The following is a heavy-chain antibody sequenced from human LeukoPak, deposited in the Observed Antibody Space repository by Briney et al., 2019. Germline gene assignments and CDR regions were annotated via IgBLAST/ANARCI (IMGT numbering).Heavy chain of an antibody. Sequence: ASVKVSCKASGYTFTSYGINWVRQATGQGLEWMGWMNPNSGNTGYAQKFQGRVTITRNTSISTAYMELSSLRSEDTVVYYCARLGGYSGYDDYWGQGTLVTVSS. CDR2: MNPNSGNT. CDR1: GYTFTSYG. J-gene: IGHJ4*02. V-gene: IGHV1-8*01. CDR3: ARLGGYSGYDDY. D-gene: IGHD5-12*01.